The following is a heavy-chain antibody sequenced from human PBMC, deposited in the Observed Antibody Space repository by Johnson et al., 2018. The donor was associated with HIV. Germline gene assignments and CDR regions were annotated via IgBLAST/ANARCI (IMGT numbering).Heavy chain of an antibody. V-gene: IGHV3-30*04. J-gene: IGHJ3*02. CDR1: EFTFSNYA. D-gene: IGHD6-13*01. CDR2: ISYDGTNK. CDR3: ARGRKDIDAADGLENDAFDM. Sequence: QMQLVESGGGVVQPGRSLRIYCAVSEFTFSNYAMHWVRLTPGKGLQWVAVISYDGTNKYYADPVKGRFTISRDTSKNTLYLQMDSLRGEDSALYYCARGRKDIDAADGLENDAFDMWGQGTLVTVSS.